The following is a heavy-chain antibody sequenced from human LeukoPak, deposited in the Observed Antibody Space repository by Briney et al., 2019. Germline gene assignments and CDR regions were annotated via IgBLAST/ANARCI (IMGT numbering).Heavy chain of an antibody. V-gene: IGHV3-23*01. CDR2: ISGSGGST. CDR3: AKDSSSLPLDY. CDR1: GFTFNSYA. Sequence: GGSLRLSCAASGFTFNSYAMSWVRQAPGKGLEWVSAISGSGGSTYYTDSVKGRFTIFRDNSKNTLYLQMNSLRAEDTAVYYCAKDSSSLPLDYWGQGTLVTVSS. D-gene: IGHD6-13*01. J-gene: IGHJ4*02.